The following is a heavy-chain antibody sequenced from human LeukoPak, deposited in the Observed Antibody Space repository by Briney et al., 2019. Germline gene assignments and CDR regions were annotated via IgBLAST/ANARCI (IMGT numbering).Heavy chain of an antibody. CDR3: AGVPSDYSVGMDV. V-gene: IGHV4-59*08. J-gene: IGHJ6*02. CDR2: VYYSGST. CDR1: GGSISSYY. D-gene: IGHD2-2*01. Sequence: PSETLSLTFTVSGGSISSYYWSWIRQPPGKGLEWIGYVYYSGSTNYNPSLKSRVTISVDTSKNQFSLKLTSVSAADTAVYYCAGVPSDYSVGMDVWGQRTTVTVSS.